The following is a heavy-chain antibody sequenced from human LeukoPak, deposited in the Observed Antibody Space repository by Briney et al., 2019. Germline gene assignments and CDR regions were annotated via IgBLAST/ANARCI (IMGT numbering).Heavy chain of an antibody. CDR3: ARPYGSGWYAAFHI. J-gene: IGHJ3*02. D-gene: IGHD6-19*01. V-gene: IGHV4-59*08. CDR1: GGSISGYY. CDR2: IYYSGST. Sequence: PSETLSLTCTVSGGSISGYYWSWVRQPPGKGLEWIGYIYYSGSTNYNPSLKSRVIISADTSKNQFFLRLTSVTAADTAVYYCARPYGSGWYAAFHIWGQGTVVTVSS.